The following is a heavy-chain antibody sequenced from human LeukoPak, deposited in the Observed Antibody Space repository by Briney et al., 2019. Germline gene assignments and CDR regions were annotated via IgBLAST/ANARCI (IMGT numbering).Heavy chain of an antibody. CDR3: AKSNGYGLVDI. D-gene: IGHD3-10*01. J-gene: IGHJ3*02. CDR2: IYFSGST. V-gene: IGHV4-59*12. CDR1: GGSISSDY. Sequence: SETLSLTCTVSGGSISSDYWSWIRQPPGKGLEWIGYIYFSGSTNYNPSLKSRVTISLDTSRNQFSLKLNSVTAADTAVYYCAKSNGYGLVDIWGQGTMVTVSS.